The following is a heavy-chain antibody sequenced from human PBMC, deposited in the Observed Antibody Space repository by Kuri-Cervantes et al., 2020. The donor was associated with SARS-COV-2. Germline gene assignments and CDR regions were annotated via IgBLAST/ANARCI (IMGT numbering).Heavy chain of an antibody. Sequence: GGSLRLSCAASGFSFSAYGMYWVRQAPGKGLEWVAFIEYDGSSKYYADSVTGRFTVSRDNSKNTLFLHMDSLRGEDTAVYYCARTGYSSSSRNYFDYWGQGTLVTVSS. CDR1: GFSFSAYG. J-gene: IGHJ4*02. D-gene: IGHD6-13*01. CDR2: IEYDGSSK. CDR3: ARTGYSSSSRNYFDY. V-gene: IGHV3-30*03.